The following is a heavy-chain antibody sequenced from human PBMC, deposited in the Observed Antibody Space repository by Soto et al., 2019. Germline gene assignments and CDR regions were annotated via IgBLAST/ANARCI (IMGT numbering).Heavy chain of an antibody. D-gene: IGHD6-19*01. CDR3: VRQCKEWLAHDYYYGLDV. V-gene: IGHV3-13*04. CDR1: GFTFSNCD. Sequence: GGSLRLSCAASGFTFSNCDMHWVRQGTGKGLEWVSAIGTVGDTSYRDSVKGRFAISRDDAKNFLYLQRDNLRAGDTALYYCVRQCKEWLAHDYYYGLDVWGQGTTVTVSS. J-gene: IGHJ6*02. CDR2: IGTVGDT.